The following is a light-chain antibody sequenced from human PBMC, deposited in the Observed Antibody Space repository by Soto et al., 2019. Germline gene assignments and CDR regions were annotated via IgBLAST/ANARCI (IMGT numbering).Light chain of an antibody. CDR2: DVS. Sequence: QSALTQPASVSGSPGQSITISCTGTSSDVGGYNYVSWYQQHPGKAPKLIIYDVSYRPSGISNRFSGSKSGNTASLTISGLQTEDEADYYCSSYESRRISDVFGTGTKVTVL. V-gene: IGLV2-14*03. J-gene: IGLJ1*01. CDR3: SSYESRRISDV. CDR1: SSDVGGYNY.